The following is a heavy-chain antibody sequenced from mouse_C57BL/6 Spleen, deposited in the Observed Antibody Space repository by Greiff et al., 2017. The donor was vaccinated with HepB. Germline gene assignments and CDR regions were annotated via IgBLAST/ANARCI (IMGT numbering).Heavy chain of an antibody. V-gene: IGHV5-9*01. CDR3: ARQNYGSSTGYFDV. J-gene: IGHJ1*03. CDR2: ISGGGGNT. D-gene: IGHD1-1*01. CDR1: GFTFSSYT. Sequence: EVQLVESGGGLVKPGGSLKLSCAASGFTFSSYTMSWVRQTPEKRLEWVATISGGGGNTYYPDSVKGRFTISRDNAKNTLYLQMSSLRSEDTALYYCARQNYGSSTGYFDVWGTRTTVTVSS.